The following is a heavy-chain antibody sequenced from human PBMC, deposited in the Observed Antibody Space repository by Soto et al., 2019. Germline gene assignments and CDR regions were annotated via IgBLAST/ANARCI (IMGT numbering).Heavy chain of an antibody. CDR3: VRFGGAAAGPGDY. CDR1: KFTFSSYE. Sequence: EVQLVESGGGLVQPGGSLRLSCVASKFTFSSYEMNWVRQAPGKGLEWVSYISSSGTTIYYTDSVKGRFTISRDNAKKSLYLQMNSLRAEDTAVYYCVRFGGAAAGPGDYWGQGTLVTVSS. CDR2: ISSSGTTI. V-gene: IGHV3-48*03. J-gene: IGHJ4*02. D-gene: IGHD6-13*01.